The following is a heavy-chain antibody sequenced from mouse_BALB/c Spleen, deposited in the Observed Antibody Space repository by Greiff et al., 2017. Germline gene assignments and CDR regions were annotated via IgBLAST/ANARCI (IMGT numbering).Heavy chain of an antibody. J-gene: IGHJ4*01. V-gene: IGHV1-87*01. CDR3: ARRLRAMDY. CDR2: IYPGDGDT. CDR1: GYTFTSYW. Sequence: VQLQQSGAELARPGASVKLSCKASGYTFTSYWMQWVKQRPGQGLEWIGAIYPGDGDTRYTQKFKGKATLTADKSSSTAYMQLSSLASEDSAVYYCARRLRAMDYWGQGTSVTVSS.